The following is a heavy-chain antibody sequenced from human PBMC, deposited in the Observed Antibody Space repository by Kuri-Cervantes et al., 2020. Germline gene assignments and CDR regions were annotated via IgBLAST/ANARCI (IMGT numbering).Heavy chain of an antibody. CDR1: GFTFSSYA. D-gene: IGHD3-10*01. Sequence: GESLKISCAASGFTFSSYAMSWVRQAPGKGLVWVSRINSEGSSTSYADSVKGRFTISRDNAKNTLYLQMNSLRAEDTAVYYCARGGVRGVIDGFDIWGQGTMVTVSS. CDR2: INSEGSST. V-gene: IGHV3-74*01. J-gene: IGHJ3*02. CDR3: ARGGVRGVIDGFDI.